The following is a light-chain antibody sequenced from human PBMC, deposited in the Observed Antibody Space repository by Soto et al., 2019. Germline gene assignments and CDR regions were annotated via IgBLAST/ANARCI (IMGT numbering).Light chain of an antibody. CDR2: GAS. V-gene: IGKV3-11*01. Sequence: ETVLTQSPVTLSLSPGESATLSCRASQSVSTSLAWYQQKPGQAPRLLIYGASSRATGIPDRFSGSGSGTDFTLTISRLEPEDFAVYYCQQRSSWPITFGQGTRLEI. CDR3: QQRSSWPIT. CDR1: QSVSTS. J-gene: IGKJ5*01.